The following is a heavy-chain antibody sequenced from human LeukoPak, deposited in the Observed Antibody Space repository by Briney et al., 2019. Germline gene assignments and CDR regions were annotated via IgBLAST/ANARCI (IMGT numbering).Heavy chain of an antibody. J-gene: IGHJ4*02. CDR3: TTTYCSGGSCYFDY. Sequence: PGGSLRLSCAASGFTFGDYGMSWVRQAPGKGLEWVGRIKSKTDGGTTDYAAPVKGRFTISRDDSKNTLYLQMNSLKTEDTAVYYCTTTYCSGGSCYFDYWGQGTLVTVSS. D-gene: IGHD2-15*01. CDR1: GFTFGDYG. CDR2: IKSKTDGGTT. V-gene: IGHV3-15*01.